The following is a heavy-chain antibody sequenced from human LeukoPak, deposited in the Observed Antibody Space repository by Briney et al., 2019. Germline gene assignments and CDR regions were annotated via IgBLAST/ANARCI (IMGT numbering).Heavy chain of an antibody. V-gene: IGHV1-8*01. CDR3: ARGRYFDWSGFPDY. Sequence: GASVKVSCKASGYTFTSYDINWVRQATGQGLEWMGWMNPNSGNTGYAQKFQGRVTMTRNTSISTAYMELSSLRSEDTAVYYCARGRYFDWSGFPDYWGQGTLVTVSS. CDR2: MNPNSGNT. CDR1: GYTFTSYD. D-gene: IGHD3-9*01. J-gene: IGHJ4*02.